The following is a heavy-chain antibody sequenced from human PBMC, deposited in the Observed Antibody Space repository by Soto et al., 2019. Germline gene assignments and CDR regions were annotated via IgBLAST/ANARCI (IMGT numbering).Heavy chain of an antibody. D-gene: IGHD1-7*01. CDR1: GDSVSSNSAA. V-gene: IGHV6-1*01. CDR2: TYYRSRWYN. CDR3: AGTTSHQWYYMDV. Sequence: PSQTLSLTCAISGDSVSSNSAAWNWIRLSPSRGLEWLARTYYRSRWYNDYAVSVRSRITVSPDTSKNQFSLQLTSVTPEDTAVYYCAGTTSHQWYYMDVWXKGTTVTVS. J-gene: IGHJ6*03.